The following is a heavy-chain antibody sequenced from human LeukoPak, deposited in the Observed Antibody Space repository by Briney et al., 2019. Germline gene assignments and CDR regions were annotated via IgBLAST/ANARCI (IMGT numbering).Heavy chain of an antibody. CDR3: ARNYGGAPWDWFDP. CDR1: GYSMSSGYY. D-gene: IGHD4-23*01. CDR2: MYHTGST. V-gene: IGHV4-38-2*02. J-gene: IGHJ5*02. Sequence: SETLSLTCSVSGYSMSSGYYWGWIRQPPERGLEWIGSMYHTGSTNYNPSLKSRVTISVDTSKNQFSLKLSSVTAADTAVYYCARNYGGAPWDWFDPWGQGTLLTVSS.